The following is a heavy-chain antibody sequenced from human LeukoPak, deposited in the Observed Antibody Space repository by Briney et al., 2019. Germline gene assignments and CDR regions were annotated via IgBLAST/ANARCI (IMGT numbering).Heavy chain of an antibody. CDR1: GFTFSDYY. CDR2: ISTTGDTK. CDR3: AKFRLLWFEELLDF. Sequence: TGGSLRLSCAASGFTFSDYYMSWIRQAPGKGLEWVAYISTTGDTKHYTDSVKGRFTITRDNAKNFLYLQMNNLRAEDTAVYYCAKFRLLWFEELLDFWGRGTLVTVSS. J-gene: IGHJ4*02. D-gene: IGHD3-10*01. V-gene: IGHV3-11*01.